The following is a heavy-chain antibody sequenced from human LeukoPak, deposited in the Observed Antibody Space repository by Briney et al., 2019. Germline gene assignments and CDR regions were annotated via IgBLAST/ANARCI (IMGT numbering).Heavy chain of an antibody. CDR2: ISDSGGRT. D-gene: IGHD3-10*01. CDR1: GITLSNYG. J-gene: IGHJ4*02. V-gene: IGHV3-23*01. Sequence: GGSLRLSCAVSGITLSNYGMSWVRQAPGKGLEWVAGISDSGGRTNYADSVKGRFTISRDNPKNTLYLQMNSLRAEDTAVYYCARGSGVHFWGQGTLVIVSS. CDR3: ARGSGVHF.